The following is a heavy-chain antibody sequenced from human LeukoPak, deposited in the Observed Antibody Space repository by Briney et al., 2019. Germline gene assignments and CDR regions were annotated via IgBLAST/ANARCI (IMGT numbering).Heavy chain of an antibody. CDR2: ISGSGGST. V-gene: IGHV3-23*01. CDR3: ARDHSSSCYFDY. Sequence: GGSLRLSCAASGFTFSSYAMSWVRQAPGKGLEWVSAISGSGGSTYYADSVKGRFTISRDNAENSLYLQMNSLRAEDTAVYYCARDHSSSCYFDYWGQGTLVTVSS. J-gene: IGHJ4*02. D-gene: IGHD6-13*01. CDR1: GFTFSSYA.